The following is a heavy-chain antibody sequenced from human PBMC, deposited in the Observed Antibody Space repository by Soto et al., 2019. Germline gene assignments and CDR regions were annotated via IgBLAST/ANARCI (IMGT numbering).Heavy chain of an antibody. V-gene: IGHV2-5*02. CDR1: GFSLTTGGVG. CDR2: IYWDDRT. CDR3: AHVVYSWNYRAPFYFDY. Sequence: SGPTLVNPTQTLTLTCSFSGFSLTTGGVGVGWIRQPPRKALEWLALIYWDDRTHYSPSLKSRLTITKDTSRNQVVLTLTNMGPVDTATYSCAHVVYSWNYRAPFYFDYWGHGTLVTVSS. J-gene: IGHJ4*01. D-gene: IGHD1-7*01.